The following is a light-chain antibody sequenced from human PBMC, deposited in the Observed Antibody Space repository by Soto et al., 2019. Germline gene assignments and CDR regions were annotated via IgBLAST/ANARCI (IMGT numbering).Light chain of an antibody. V-gene: IGLV3-21*02. CDR2: DES. CDR3: QVWDSSSVI. J-gene: IGLJ2*01. Sequence: SYELTQPPSVSVAPGQTARITCGGNNIGSKSVHWYQQKPGQAPVLVVYDESDRPSGIPERFSGSNSVNTATLTISRVEAGDEADYYCQVWDSSSVIFGGGTQLTVL. CDR1: NIGSKS.